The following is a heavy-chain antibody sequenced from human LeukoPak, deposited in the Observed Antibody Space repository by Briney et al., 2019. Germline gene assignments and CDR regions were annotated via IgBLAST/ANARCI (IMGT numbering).Heavy chain of an antibody. CDR2: INHSGST. J-gene: IGHJ6*02. Sequence: SETLSLTCAVYGGSFSGYYWSWIRQPPGKGLEWIGEINHSGSTNYNPTLKSRVTISVDTSKNQFSLKLSSVTAADTAVYYCARIPYYDILTGYSNYYYYGMDVWGQGTTVTVSS. D-gene: IGHD3-9*01. CDR3: ARIPYYDILTGYSNYYYYGMDV. CDR1: GGSFSGYY. V-gene: IGHV4-34*01.